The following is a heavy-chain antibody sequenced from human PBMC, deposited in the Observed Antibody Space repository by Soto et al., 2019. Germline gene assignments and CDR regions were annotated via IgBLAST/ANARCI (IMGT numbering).Heavy chain of an antibody. CDR3: ALLWFGAPKRGYYMDV. J-gene: IGHJ6*03. Sequence: GGSLRLSCAASGFTFSDYYMSWIRQAPGKGLEWVSYISSSGSTIYYADSVKGRFTISRDNAKNSLYLQMNSLRAEDTAVYYCALLWFGAPKRGYYMDVWGKGTTVTVSS. CDR2: ISSSGSTI. D-gene: IGHD3-10*01. V-gene: IGHV3-11*01. CDR1: GFTFSDYY.